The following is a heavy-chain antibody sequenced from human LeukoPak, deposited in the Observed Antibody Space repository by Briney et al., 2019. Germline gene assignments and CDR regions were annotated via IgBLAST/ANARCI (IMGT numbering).Heavy chain of an antibody. CDR1: GFAFSSAS. J-gene: IGHJ4*02. Sequence: GGSLRLSCATSGFAFSSASMSWVRQAPGKGLEWVSTISGAGGSSWYAESVKGRFSISRDNSMNSVSLQMSSLRVEDTAIYYCTKDDSSSWYDYFFDYWGQGTLVTVSS. D-gene: IGHD3-22*01. V-gene: IGHV3-23*01. CDR3: TKDDSSSWYDYFFDY. CDR2: ISGAGGSS.